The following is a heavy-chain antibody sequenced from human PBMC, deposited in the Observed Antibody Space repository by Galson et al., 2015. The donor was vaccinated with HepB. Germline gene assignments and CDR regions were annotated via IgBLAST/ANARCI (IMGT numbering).Heavy chain of an antibody. CDR2: IYYSGST. Sequence: SLTCTVSGGSISSFYWSWIRQPPGKGLEWIGSIYYSGSTKYNPSLKSRVTISVDTSKNQFSLNLSSVTAADTAVYYCARGTHYGDYLFDYWGQGTLVTVSS. J-gene: IGHJ4*02. CDR1: GGSISSFY. CDR3: ARGTHYGDYLFDY. V-gene: IGHV4-59*01. D-gene: IGHD4-17*01.